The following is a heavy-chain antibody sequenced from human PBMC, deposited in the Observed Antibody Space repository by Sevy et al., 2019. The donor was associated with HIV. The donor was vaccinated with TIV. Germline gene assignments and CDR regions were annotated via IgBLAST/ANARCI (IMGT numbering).Heavy chain of an antibody. V-gene: IGHV3-23*01. D-gene: IGHD3-22*01. CDR1: GFTFSNYA. CDR2: ISGTGGRT. CDR3: AKVDGISMIPIRY. J-gene: IGHJ4*02. Sequence: GGSLRLSCVASGFTFSNYAMTWVRQAPGKGLEWVSAISGTGGRTHYADSVKGRFTISRDNSKNTLYLQMNSLRAEDTAVYYCAKVDGISMIPIRYWGQGTLVTVSS.